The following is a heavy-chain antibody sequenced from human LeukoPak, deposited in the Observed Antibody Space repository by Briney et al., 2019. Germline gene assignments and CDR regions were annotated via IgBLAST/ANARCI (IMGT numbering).Heavy chain of an antibody. Sequence: ASVKVSCKASGYTFTSYGISWVRQAPGQGLEWMGWISAYNGNTNYAQKLQGRVTMTTDTSTSTAYMELRSLRSDDTAVYYCARVEGYCSGGSCYPIPDYWGQGTLSPSPQ. CDR1: GYTFTSYG. CDR2: ISAYNGNT. D-gene: IGHD2-15*01. CDR3: ARVEGYCSGGSCYPIPDY. J-gene: IGHJ4*02. V-gene: IGHV1-18*01.